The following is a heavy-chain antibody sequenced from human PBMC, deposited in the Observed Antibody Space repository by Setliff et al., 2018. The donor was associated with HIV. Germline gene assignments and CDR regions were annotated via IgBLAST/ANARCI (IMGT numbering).Heavy chain of an antibody. D-gene: IGHD2-8*02. J-gene: IGHJ4*02. CDR2: IHSGGNT. CDR3: ARIDPGKYWSSDY. CDR1: GASMSGFY. Sequence: SETLSLTCSVSGASMSGFYWNWIRQPAGKGLEWIGRIHSGGNTNHNPSLKSRITMSVDTSKNHFSLELTSVTAADTAVYYCARIDPGKYWSSDYWGPGTLVTVSS. V-gene: IGHV4-4*07.